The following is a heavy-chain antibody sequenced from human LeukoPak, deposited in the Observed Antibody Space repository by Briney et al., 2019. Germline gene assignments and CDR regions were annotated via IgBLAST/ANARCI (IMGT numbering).Heavy chain of an antibody. J-gene: IGHJ3*02. CDR2: IYYSGST. CDR1: GGSISSYY. V-gene: IGHV4-59*08. Sequence: SETLSLTCTVPGGSISSYYWSWIRQPPGKGLEWIGYIYYSGSTNYNPSLKSRVTISVDTSKNQFSLKLSSVTAADTAVYYCARHRWIPDAFDIWGQGTMVTVSS. CDR3: ARHRWIPDAFDI. D-gene: IGHD5-12*01.